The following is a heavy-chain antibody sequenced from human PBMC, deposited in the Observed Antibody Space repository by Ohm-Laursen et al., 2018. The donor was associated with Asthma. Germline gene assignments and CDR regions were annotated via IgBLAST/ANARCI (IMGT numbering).Heavy chain of an antibody. CDR2: IYHSGST. D-gene: IGHD2-2*01. J-gene: IGHJ4*02. CDR1: GASISSFY. V-gene: IGHV4-59*08. CDR3: ARPYCSDTTCYHYFDS. Sequence: TLSLTCTVSGASISSFYWSWIRQPPGKGLEWIGYIYHSGSTNYNPSLKSRVTMSVDTSKNQFSLKLSSVTAADTAVYYCARPYCSDTTCYHYFDSWGQGTLVSVSS.